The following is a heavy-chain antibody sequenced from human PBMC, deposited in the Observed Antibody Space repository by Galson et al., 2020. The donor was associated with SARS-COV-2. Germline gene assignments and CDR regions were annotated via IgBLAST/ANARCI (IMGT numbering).Heavy chain of an antibody. Sequence: SETLSLTCAVSGGSISSGGYSWSWIRQPPGKGLEWIGYIYHSGSTYYNPSLKSRVTISVDRSKNQFSLKLSSVTAADTAVYYCARDYVDCTNGVCYSYGMDVWGQGTTVTVSS. CDR2: IYHSGST. CDR3: ARDYVDCTNGVCYSYGMDV. CDR1: GGSISSGGYS. D-gene: IGHD2-8*01. V-gene: IGHV4-30-2*01. J-gene: IGHJ6*02.